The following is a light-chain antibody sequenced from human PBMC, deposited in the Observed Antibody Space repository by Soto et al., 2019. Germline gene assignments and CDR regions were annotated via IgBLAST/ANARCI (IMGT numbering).Light chain of an antibody. Sequence: QSALTQPASVSGSPGQSITISCTGTSSDVGRYNIVSWYQQHPGKAPKLMIYEGSKRPSGVSNRFSGSKSGNKASLTISGLQAEDEADYYCCSYAGSSTYVFGTGTKVTVL. CDR3: CSYAGSSTYV. V-gene: IGLV2-23*01. J-gene: IGLJ1*01. CDR1: SSDVGRYNI. CDR2: EGS.